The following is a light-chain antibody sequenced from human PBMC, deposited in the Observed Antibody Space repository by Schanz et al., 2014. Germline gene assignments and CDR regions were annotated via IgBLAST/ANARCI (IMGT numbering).Light chain of an antibody. Sequence: QSALTQPASVSGSPGQSITISCTGTSSDVGNYGLVSWYQLHPGKAPKLIIYEGSQRPSTVSNRFSGSKSGNTASLTISRLQAEDEADYSCSSYALSTTFVIFGGGTKLTVL. CDR1: SSDVGNYGL. CDR2: EGS. CDR3: SSYALSTTFVI. V-gene: IGLV2-23*01. J-gene: IGLJ2*01.